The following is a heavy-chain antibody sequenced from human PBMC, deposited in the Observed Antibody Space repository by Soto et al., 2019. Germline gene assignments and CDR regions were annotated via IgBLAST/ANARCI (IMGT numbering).Heavy chain of an antibody. V-gene: IGHV4-59*01. D-gene: IGHD5-18*01. Sequence: SEPLSLTCTVPGGSISSYYWSWIRQPPGKGLEWIGYIYYSGTTNYNPSLKSRVTISVDTSKNQFSLKLSSVTAADTAVYYWSRGRIQLWYPFDYWGQGTLVTVSS. CDR1: GGSISSYY. CDR2: IYYSGTT. J-gene: IGHJ4*02. CDR3: SRGRIQLWYPFDY.